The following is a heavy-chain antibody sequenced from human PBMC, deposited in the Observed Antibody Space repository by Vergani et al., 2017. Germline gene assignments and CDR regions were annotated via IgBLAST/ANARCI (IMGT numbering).Heavy chain of an antibody. V-gene: IGHV4-59*01. CDR1: GGSISSYY. D-gene: IGHD6-13*01. Sequence: QVQLQESGPGLVKPSETLSLTCTVSGGSISSYYWSWIRQPPGKGLEWIGYIYYSGSTNYNPPLKSRVTISVDTSKNQFSLKLSSVTAADTAVYYCAREGXGYSSSWYRGGFDPWGQGTLVTVSS. CDR2: IYYSGST. J-gene: IGHJ5*02. CDR3: AREGXGYSSSWYRGGFDP.